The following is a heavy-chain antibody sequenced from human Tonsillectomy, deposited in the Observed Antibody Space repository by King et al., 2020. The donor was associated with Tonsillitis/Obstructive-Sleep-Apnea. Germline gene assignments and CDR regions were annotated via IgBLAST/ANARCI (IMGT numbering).Heavy chain of an antibody. CDR2: VNNNGAIT. CDR1: GFTFNNYA. D-gene: IGHD2-2*01. J-gene: IGHJ4*02. CDR3: AKAWGGQIPTSY. V-gene: IGHV3-23*04. Sequence: VQLVESGGGLVQPGGSLRLSCAASGFTFNNYAMTWVRQAPGKGLEWVSTVNNNGAITYYADSVKGRFTISRDNSRNTLYLQMNSPRAEDTAVYYCAKAWGGQIPTSYWGQGTLVTVSS.